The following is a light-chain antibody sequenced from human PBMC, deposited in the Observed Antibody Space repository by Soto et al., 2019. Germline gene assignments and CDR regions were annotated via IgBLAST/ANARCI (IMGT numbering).Light chain of an antibody. CDR3: LQYCSTSFT. Sequence: EIVLTQSPGTLSLSPGERATLSCRASQSVSTNYLAWYQQRPGQAPRLLIYGASSRATGIPDRFSGSGSGTDFTLTISRLEPEDFAVYHFLQYCSTSFTFGPGTKVDIK. V-gene: IGKV3-20*01. CDR2: GAS. CDR1: QSVSTNY. J-gene: IGKJ3*01.